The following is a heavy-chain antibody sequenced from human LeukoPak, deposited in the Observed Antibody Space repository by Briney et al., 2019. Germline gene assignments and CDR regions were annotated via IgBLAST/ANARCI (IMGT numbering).Heavy chain of an antibody. CDR1: GFTFSSYG. CDR3: AKGQMVRELLLVDY. D-gene: IGHD3-10*01. V-gene: IGHV3-30*18. J-gene: IGHJ4*02. CDR2: ISYDGSNK. Sequence: GGSLRLSCAASGFTFSSYGMHWVRQAPGKGLEGVAVISYDGSNKYYADSVEGRFTISRDNSKNTLYLQMNSLRAEDTAVYYCAKGQMVRELLLVDYWGQGTLVTVSS.